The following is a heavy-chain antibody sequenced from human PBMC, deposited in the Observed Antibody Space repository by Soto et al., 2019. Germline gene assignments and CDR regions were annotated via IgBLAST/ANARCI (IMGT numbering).Heavy chain of an antibody. CDR2: ISWDGGST. V-gene: IGHV3-43*01. CDR1: GFTFDDYT. D-gene: IGHD5-18*01. J-gene: IGHJ4*02. Sequence: GGSLRLSCAASGFTFDDYTMHWVRQAPGKGLEWVSLISWDGGSTYYADSVKGRFTISRDNSKNSLYLQMNSLRTEDTALYYCAKDIGGYSYGTTIDYWGQGTLVTVSS. CDR3: AKDIGGYSYGTTIDY.